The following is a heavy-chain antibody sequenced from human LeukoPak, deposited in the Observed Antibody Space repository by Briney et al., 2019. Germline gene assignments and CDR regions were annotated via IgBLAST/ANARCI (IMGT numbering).Heavy chain of an antibody. V-gene: IGHV1-18*01. CDR3: ARGPYSGSYFWYFDL. CDR1: GYTFTSYG. Sequence: GASVKVSCKASGYTFTSYGISWVRQAPGQGLEWMEWISAYNGNTNYAQKLQGRVTMTTDTSTSTAYMELRSLRSADTAVYYCARGPYSGSYFWYFDLWGRGTLVTVSS. CDR2: ISAYNGNT. D-gene: IGHD1-26*01. J-gene: IGHJ2*01.